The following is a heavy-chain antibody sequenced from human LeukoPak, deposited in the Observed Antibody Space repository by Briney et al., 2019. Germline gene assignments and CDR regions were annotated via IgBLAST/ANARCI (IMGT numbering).Heavy chain of an antibody. CDR2: ISSSGSTI. V-gene: IGHV3-48*03. Sequence: GGSLRLSCAASGFTFSSYEMNWVRQAPGKGLEWVSYISSSGSTIYYADSVKGRFTISRDNAKNSLYLQMNSLRVEDTAVYYCARDSITMVRGVIHYYYGMDVWGQGTTVTVSS. CDR3: ARDSITMVRGVIHYYYGMDV. CDR1: GFTFSSYE. D-gene: IGHD3-10*01. J-gene: IGHJ6*02.